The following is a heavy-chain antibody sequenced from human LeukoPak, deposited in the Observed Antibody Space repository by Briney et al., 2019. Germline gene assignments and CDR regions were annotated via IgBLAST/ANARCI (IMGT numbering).Heavy chain of an antibody. Sequence: KPSETLSLTCTVSGGSISSSSYYWGWIRQPPGKGLQWIGSINYSGNTYYNPSLKSRVTISVDTSKNQFSLKLSSVTAADTAVYYCAREFGTVPYFDYWGQGTLVTVSS. CDR3: AREFGTVPYFDY. J-gene: IGHJ4*02. CDR2: INYSGNT. CDR1: GGSISSSSYY. D-gene: IGHD3-16*01. V-gene: IGHV4-39*07.